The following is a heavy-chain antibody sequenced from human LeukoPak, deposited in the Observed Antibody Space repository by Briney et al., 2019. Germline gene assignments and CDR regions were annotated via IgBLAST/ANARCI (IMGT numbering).Heavy chain of an antibody. D-gene: IGHD3-3*01. Sequence: SETLSLTCTVSGGSISSGSYYWSWIRQPAGKGLEWIGRIYTSGSTNYNPSLKSRVTISVDTSKNRFSLKLSSVTAADTAVYYCAREPVLRFLEWLSYFDYWGQGTLVTVSS. CDR3: AREPVLRFLEWLSYFDY. V-gene: IGHV4-61*02. CDR2: IYTSGST. CDR1: GGSISSGSYY. J-gene: IGHJ4*02.